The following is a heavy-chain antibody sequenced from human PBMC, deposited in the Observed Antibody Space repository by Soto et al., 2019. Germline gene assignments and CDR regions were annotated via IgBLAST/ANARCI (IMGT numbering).Heavy chain of an antibody. Sequence: QVQLVESGGGVVQPGRSLRLSCAASGFTFSSYGMHWVRQAPGKGLEWVAVISYDGSNKYYADSVKGRFTISRDNSKNTLYRQMNSLRAEDTAVYYCAKGSLRWQWASVVLDYWGQGTLVTVSS. D-gene: IGHD4-17*01. V-gene: IGHV3-30*18. J-gene: IGHJ4*02. CDR2: ISYDGSNK. CDR3: AKGSLRWQWASVVLDY. CDR1: GFTFSSYG.